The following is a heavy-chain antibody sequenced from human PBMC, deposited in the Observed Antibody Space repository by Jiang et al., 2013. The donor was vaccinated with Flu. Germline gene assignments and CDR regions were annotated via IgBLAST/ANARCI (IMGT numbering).Heavy chain of an antibody. CDR1: GGSVSSGSYY. CDR2: IYYSGST. Sequence: GPGLVKPSETLSLTCTVSGGSVSSGSYYWSWIRQPPGKGLEWIGYIYYSGSTNYNPSLKSRVTISVDTSKNQFSLKLSSVTAADTAVYYCARDLSYFGDAFDIWGQGTMVTVSS. J-gene: IGHJ3*02. CDR3: ARDLSYFGDAFDI. D-gene: IGHD3-9*01. V-gene: IGHV4-61*01.